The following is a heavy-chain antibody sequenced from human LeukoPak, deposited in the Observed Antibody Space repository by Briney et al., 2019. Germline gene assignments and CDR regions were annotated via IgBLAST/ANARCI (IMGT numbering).Heavy chain of an antibody. V-gene: IGHV3-30*04. J-gene: IGHJ4*02. CDR3: ARGAPRGGWELLWGFDY. CDR2: ISYDGSNK. Sequence: AGGSLRLSCAASGFTFSSYAMHWVRQAPGKGLEWVAVISYDGSNKYYADSVKGRFTISRDNSKNTLYLQMNSLRAEDTAVYYCARGAPRGGWELLWGFDYWGQGTLVTVSS. D-gene: IGHD1-26*01. CDR1: GFTFSSYA.